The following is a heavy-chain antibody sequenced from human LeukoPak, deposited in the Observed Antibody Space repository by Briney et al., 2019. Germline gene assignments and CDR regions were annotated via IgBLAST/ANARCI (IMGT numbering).Heavy chain of an antibody. CDR2: IYPEGST. J-gene: IGHJ4*02. D-gene: IGHD2-2*01. Sequence: PGGSLRLSCAASGFTVISNYMSWVRQAPGKGLEWVSVIYPEGSTYYADSVKARFTISRDNSKGTLYLQMNSLRAEDTAVYYCARSGTRYCTGTSCRSYIDYWGQGTLVTVSS. CDR1: GFTVISNY. V-gene: IGHV3-66*01. CDR3: ARSGTRYCTGTSCRSYIDY.